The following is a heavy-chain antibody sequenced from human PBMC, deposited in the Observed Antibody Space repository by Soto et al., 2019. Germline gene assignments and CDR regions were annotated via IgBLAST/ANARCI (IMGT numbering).Heavy chain of an antibody. D-gene: IGHD4-4*01. V-gene: IGHV1-69*13. CDR3: ARVLKTTGTYHYYGMDV. J-gene: IGHJ6*02. CDR2: IIPIFGTA. Sequence: ASVKVSCKASGGTFSSYAISWVRQAPGQGLEWMGGIIPIFGTANYAQKFQGRVTITADESTSTAYMELSSLRSEDTAVYYCARVLKTTGTYHYYGMDVWGQGTTVTVSS. CDR1: GGTFSSYA.